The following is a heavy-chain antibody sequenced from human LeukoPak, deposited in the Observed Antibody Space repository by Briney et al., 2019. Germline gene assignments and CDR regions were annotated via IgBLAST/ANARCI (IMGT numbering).Heavy chain of an antibody. V-gene: IGHV3-7*05. CDR2: IKHDGSDK. D-gene: IGHD1-26*01. Sequence: GGPVKVSCKASGYTFTSYYMHWVRQAPGKGLEWVANIKHDGSDKKYVDSVKGRFTISRDNAKRSLYLQMNSLRAEDTAVYYCARKMNIVGAQGWGYGLDVWGHGTTVTVSS. CDR1: GYTFTSYY. J-gene: IGHJ6*02. CDR3: ARKMNIVGAQGWGYGLDV.